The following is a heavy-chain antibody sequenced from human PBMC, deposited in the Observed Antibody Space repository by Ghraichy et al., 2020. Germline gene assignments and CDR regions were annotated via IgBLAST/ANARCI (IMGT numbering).Heavy chain of an antibody. J-gene: IGHJ5*02. D-gene: IGHD6-25*01. CDR1: GDSVSTNNAA. CDR3: ARDRRYSSGYYEYTYYYFDL. Sequence: SQTLSLTCVISGDSVSTNNAAWDWIRLSPLRGLQWLGRTYYRSKWYPDYAKFVEGRVVIEADTSKNQFSLLLKSVTPEDTAVYYCARDRRYSSGYYEYTYYYFDLWGQGTLVSVSS. V-gene: IGHV6-1*01. CDR2: TYYRSKWYP.